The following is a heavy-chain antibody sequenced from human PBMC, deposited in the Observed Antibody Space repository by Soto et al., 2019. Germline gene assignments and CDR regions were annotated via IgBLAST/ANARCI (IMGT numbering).Heavy chain of an antibody. CDR3: ARDKVRYYGSGSYSWFDP. J-gene: IGHJ5*02. CDR2: INPNSGGT. CDR1: GYTFTGYY. V-gene: IGHV1-2*04. Sequence: QVQLVQSGAEVKKPGASVKVSCKASGYTFTGYYMHWVRQAPGQGLEWMGGINPNSGGTNYAQKFQGWVTMTRDTSISTAYMELSRLRSDDTAVYYCARDKVRYYGSGSYSWFDPWGQGTLVTVSS. D-gene: IGHD3-10*01.